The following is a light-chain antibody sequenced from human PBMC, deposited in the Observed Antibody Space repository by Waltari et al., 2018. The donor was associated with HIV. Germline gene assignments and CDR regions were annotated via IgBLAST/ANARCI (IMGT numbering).Light chain of an antibody. Sequence: QSALTQPASVSGSPGQSITISCTGTSSDVGTSTYVSWNQQDQGQAPKVVLFEVTKRPPGGSDGSSGAKSGNTASRTSSGRQDEEEDDYYCSTDTSRSSCVVVGGGTKVTV. V-gene: IGLV2-14*01. CDR1: SSDVGTSTY. CDR3: STDTSRSSCVV. J-gene: IGLJ2*01. CDR2: EVT.